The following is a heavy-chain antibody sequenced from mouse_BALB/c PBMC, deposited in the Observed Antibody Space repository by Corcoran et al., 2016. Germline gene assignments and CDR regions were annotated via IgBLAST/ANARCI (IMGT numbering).Heavy chain of an antibody. Sequence: QVTLKESGPGILQPSQTLSLTCSFSGFSLSTSGMGVGWIRQPSGKGLEWLAHIWWDDVKRYDPALKSRLTISKDTSNSQVFLKIASVDTADTATYYGVRTWNEGYRDYWGQVTTLTVSS. J-gene: IGHJ2*01. CDR3: VRTWNEGYRDY. V-gene: IGHV8-8*01. CDR2: IWWDDVK. D-gene: IGHD3-2*02. CDR1: GFSLSTSGMG.